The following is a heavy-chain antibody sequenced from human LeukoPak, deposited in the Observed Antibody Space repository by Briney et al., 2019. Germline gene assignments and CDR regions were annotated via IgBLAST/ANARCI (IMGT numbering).Heavy chain of an antibody. CDR2: INPNSGGT. V-gene: IGHV1-2*04. J-gene: IGHJ3*02. D-gene: IGHD6-13*01. Sequence: GASVKVSCKASGYTFTGYYMHWVRQAPGQGLEWMGWINPNSGGTNYAQKFQGWVTMTRDTSISTAYMELSRLGSDDTAVYYCARGNLQYSSSGSDAFDIWGQGTMVTVSS. CDR3: ARGNLQYSSSGSDAFDI. CDR1: GYTFTGYY.